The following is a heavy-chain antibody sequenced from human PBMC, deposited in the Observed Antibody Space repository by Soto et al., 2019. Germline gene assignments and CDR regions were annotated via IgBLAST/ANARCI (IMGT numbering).Heavy chain of an antibody. CDR2: IYWDDDK. Sequence: QITLKESGPTLVKPTQTLTLTCTFSGFSLTTRGVGVGWIRQPPGKALEWLALIYWDDDKRYSPSLKSRLTTSIDTSKTPVVLTMTTMDSGDATTYFYEKLTPTAAWRLAPWGKGPLVALSS. V-gene: IGHV2-5*02. CDR1: GFSLTTRGVG. D-gene: IGHD4-17*01. CDR3: EKLTPTAAWRLAP. J-gene: IGHJ5*02.